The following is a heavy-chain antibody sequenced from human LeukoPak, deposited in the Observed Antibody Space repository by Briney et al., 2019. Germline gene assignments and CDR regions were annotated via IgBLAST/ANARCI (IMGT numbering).Heavy chain of an antibody. J-gene: IGHJ3*02. Sequence: SETLSLTCTVSGGSISSYYWSWIRQPPGKGLEWIGYVHYSGSTNYKPSLKSRVTISVDTSKNQFSLKLSSVTAADTAMFYCARRPRNWAFDIWGQGTMVTVSS. V-gene: IGHV4-59*12. CDR1: GGSISSYY. CDR2: VHYSGST. CDR3: ARRPRNWAFDI.